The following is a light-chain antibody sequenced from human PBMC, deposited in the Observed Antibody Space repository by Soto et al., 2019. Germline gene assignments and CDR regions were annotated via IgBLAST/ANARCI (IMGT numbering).Light chain of an antibody. CDR1: ERIYSAY. CDR3: QQYGNSPIT. J-gene: IGKJ5*01. Sequence: EVVLTQSPGTLSLSRGERPTLSCRASERIYSAYLGWYQQKPGQAPRLLIYGTSSRATGIPDRFSGSGSGTDFTLTISRLEPEDFAVYYCQQYGNSPITFGQGTRLDIK. CDR2: GTS. V-gene: IGKV3-20*01.